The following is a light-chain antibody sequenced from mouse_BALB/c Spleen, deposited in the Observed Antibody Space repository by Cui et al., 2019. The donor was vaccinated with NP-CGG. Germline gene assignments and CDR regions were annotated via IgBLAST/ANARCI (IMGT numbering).Light chain of an antibody. CDR1: SSISY. Sequence: QIVLTQSPAIMSASPGEKVTMTRSANSSISYMHWYQQKPGSSPRLWIYLTFNLASGVPARFSGSGSGTSYSLSISSMETEDAATYYCQQWSSNPPTFGSGTKLEIK. CDR2: LTF. J-gene: IGKJ4*01. V-gene: IGKV4-71*01. CDR3: QQWSSNPPT.